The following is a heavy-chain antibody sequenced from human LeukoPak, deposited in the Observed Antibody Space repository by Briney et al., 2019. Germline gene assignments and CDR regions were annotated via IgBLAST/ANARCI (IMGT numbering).Heavy chain of an antibody. V-gene: IGHV4-59*11. Sequence: SETLSLTCAVSGDTFSSHYWTWIRQSPGTGLEWIGYISHIGRTNYNPSLKSRVTISIDTSKNQFSLKLRSVTAADTAVYYCARDLVTVTKGFDIWGQGTMVSVSS. CDR1: GDTFSSHY. J-gene: IGHJ3*02. CDR3: ARDLVTVTKGFDI. D-gene: IGHD4-17*01. CDR2: ISHIGRT.